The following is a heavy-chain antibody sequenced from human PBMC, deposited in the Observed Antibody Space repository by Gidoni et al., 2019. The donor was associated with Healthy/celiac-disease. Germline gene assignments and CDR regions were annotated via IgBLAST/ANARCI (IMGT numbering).Heavy chain of an antibody. Sequence: EVQLLESGGGLVQPGGSMRLSCAASGCTFSSYDMSWVRQAPGKGLEWVSVISGSGGSTYYADPVKGRFTIARDNSKNTLYLQMNSLRAEDTAVYYCAKSGLGCSSSPHAFDIWGQGTMVTVSS. V-gene: IGHV3-23*01. CDR2: ISGSGGST. D-gene: IGHD6-6*01. CDR1: GCTFSSYD. J-gene: IGHJ3*02. CDR3: AKSGLGCSSSPHAFDI.